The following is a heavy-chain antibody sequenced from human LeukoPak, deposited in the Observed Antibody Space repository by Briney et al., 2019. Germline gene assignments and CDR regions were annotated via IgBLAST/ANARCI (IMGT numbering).Heavy chain of an antibody. V-gene: IGHV4-34*01. Sequence: SETLSLTCAIYGGNVSGYCWGWIRNPPGKGLEFTWEIKHSGSTNYNPSLKGRVTISVDTSKNQFSLKLSLLTTAVTAVDYCARLSGYGLHYYYHMDVWGKGTTVTVSS. CDR3: ARLSGYGLHYYYHMDV. D-gene: IGHD5-12*01. CDR2: IKHSGST. CDR1: GGNVSGYC. J-gene: IGHJ6*03.